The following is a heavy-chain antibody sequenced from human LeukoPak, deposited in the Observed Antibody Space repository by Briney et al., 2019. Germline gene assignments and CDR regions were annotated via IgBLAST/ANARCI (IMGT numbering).Heavy chain of an antibody. V-gene: IGHV3-23*01. D-gene: IGHD1-26*01. J-gene: IGHJ4*02. CDR2: ISGSGGST. Sequence: PGGSLRLSCAASGFTFSSYAMSWVRQAPGKGLEWVSAISGSGGSTYYADSVKGRFTISRDNPKNTLYLQMNSLRAEDTAVYYYAKDGEVGATSYYWGQGTLVTVSS. CDR3: AKDGEVGATSYY. CDR1: GFTFSSYA.